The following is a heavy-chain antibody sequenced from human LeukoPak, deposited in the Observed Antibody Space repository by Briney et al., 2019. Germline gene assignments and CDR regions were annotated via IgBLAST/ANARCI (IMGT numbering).Heavy chain of an antibody. CDR2: ISAYNGNT. CDR3: ARAGCSSTSCSHADY. CDR1: GYTFTSYG. J-gene: IGHJ4*02. D-gene: IGHD2-2*01. V-gene: IGHV1-18*01. Sequence: ASGKVSCKASGYTFTSYGISWVRQAPGQGLEWMGWISAYNGNTNYAQKLQGRVTMTTDTSTSTAYMELRSLRSDDTALYYCARAGCSSTSCSHADYWGQGTLVTVSS.